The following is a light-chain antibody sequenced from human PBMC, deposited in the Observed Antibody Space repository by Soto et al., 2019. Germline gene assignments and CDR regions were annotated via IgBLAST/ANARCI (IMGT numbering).Light chain of an antibody. CDR1: QSVSNS. V-gene: IGKV3-20*01. CDR2: DAS. Sequence: EFVLTQSPGTLSLSPGERATLSCRASQSVSNSLAWYQLKPGQAPRILIFDASIRATGIPDRFSGRGSGTDLTLTISRLEPEDFAVYCCQQYATSPWTFGQGTKVDIK. CDR3: QQYATSPWT. J-gene: IGKJ1*01.